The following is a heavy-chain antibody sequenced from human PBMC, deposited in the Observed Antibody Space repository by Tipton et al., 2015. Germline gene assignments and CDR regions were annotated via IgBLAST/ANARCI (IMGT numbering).Heavy chain of an antibody. CDR3: ARGELGDFDS. V-gene: IGHV4-34*01. J-gene: IGHJ4*02. D-gene: IGHD6-6*01. CDR1: GGSFSGYY. Sequence: TLSLTCAVYGGSFSGYYWNWIRQPPGKGLEWIGSVDHSGDSYSNPSLKSRVTISLDTSKNQFSLQLSSVTDADTAVYYCARGELGDFDSWGQGTLVTVSS. CDR2: VDHSGDS.